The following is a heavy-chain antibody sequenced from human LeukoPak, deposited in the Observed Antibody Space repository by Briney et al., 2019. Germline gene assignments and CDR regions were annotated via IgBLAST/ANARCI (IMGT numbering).Heavy chain of an antibody. CDR3: ARVLYGSGSYSLDAFDI. CDR2: ISSSSSYI. J-gene: IGHJ3*02. V-gene: IGHV3-21*01. CDR1: GFTFSSYS. Sequence: GGSLRLSCAASGFTFSSYSMNWVRQAPGKGLEWVSSISSSSSYIYYADSVKGRFTISRDNAKNSLYLQMNSLRAEDTAVYYCARVLYGSGSYSLDAFDIWGQGTMVTVSS. D-gene: IGHD3-10*01.